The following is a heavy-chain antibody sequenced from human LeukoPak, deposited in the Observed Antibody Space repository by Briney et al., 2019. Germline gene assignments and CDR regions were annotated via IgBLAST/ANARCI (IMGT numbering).Heavy chain of an antibody. V-gene: IGHV3-33*01. Sequence: GGSLRLSCAASGFTFSSYGMHWVRQAPGKGLEWVAVIWYDGSNKYYADSVKGRLTISRDNSKNTLYLQMNRLRSRDRGVFFCAREGVSGAARNWFDPWGQGTLVTVSS. CDR2: IWYDGSNK. D-gene: IGHD6-19*01. J-gene: IGHJ5*02. CDR1: GFTFSSYG. CDR3: AREGVSGAARNWFDP.